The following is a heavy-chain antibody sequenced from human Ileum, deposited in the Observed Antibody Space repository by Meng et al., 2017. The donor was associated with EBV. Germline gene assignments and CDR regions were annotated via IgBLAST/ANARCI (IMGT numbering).Heavy chain of an antibody. CDR1: GDSVSRDKTA. CDR2: TYRRSRWYY. Sequence: QFQLQESVPVLLQPSQSLSLSVVISGDSVSRDKTAWNWIWQSPARGLEWLGRTYRRSRWYYDYALSVKSRINISPDTSKNQVSLQLNSVTDEDTGIYYCATSRIAKFDRWGQRTLVTVSS. CDR3: ATSRIAKFDR. V-gene: IGHV6-1*01. J-gene: IGHJ5*02.